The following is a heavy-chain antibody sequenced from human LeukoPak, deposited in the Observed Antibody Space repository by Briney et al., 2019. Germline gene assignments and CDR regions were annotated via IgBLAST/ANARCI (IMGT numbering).Heavy chain of an antibody. CDR2: MWYDGSIK. V-gene: IGHV3-33*02. J-gene: IGHJ6*03. Sequence: GRSLRHSCAASGFTFNNYGMHWVRQAPGKGLEWLAIMWYDGSIKYYADSAKGRFTISRDNSKNTVFLQMNSLRAEDTAVYYCARGSDGYNYYYYYYMDVWGKGTTVPVSS. CDR1: GFTFNNYG. CDR3: ARGSDGYNYYYYYYMDV. D-gene: IGHD5-24*01.